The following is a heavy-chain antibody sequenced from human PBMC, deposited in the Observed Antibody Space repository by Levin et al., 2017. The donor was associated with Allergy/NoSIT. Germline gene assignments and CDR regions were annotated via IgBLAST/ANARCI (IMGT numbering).Heavy chain of an antibody. J-gene: IGHJ4*02. CDR1: GFSLSTSGVG. CDR3: AHRARAPDGSGSYPY. Sequence: GPTLVKPTQTLTLTCTFSGFSLSTSGVGVGWIRQPPGKALEWLALIYWDDDKRYSPSLKSRLTITKDTTKNQVVLTMTNMDPVDTGTYYCAHRARAPDGSGSYPYWGQGILVTVSS. V-gene: IGHV2-5*02. D-gene: IGHD3-10*01. CDR2: IYWDDDK.